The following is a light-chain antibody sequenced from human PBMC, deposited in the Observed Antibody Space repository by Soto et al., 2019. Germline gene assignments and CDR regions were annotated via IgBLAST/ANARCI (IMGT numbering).Light chain of an antibody. J-gene: IGLJ2*01. V-gene: IGLV3-21*02. CDR3: QVWDSSSDHVI. Sequence: SYALTQPPSVSVAPGQTARITCGGNNIGGRSVHWYQQKPGQAPAPVVYDDSARPSGIPERFSGSNSGNTATLIISRVEAGDEADYFCQVWDSSSDHVIFGGGTKVTVL. CDR1: NIGGRS. CDR2: DDS.